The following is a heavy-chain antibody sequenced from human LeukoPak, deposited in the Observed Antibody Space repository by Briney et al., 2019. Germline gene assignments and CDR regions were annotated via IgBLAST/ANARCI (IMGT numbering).Heavy chain of an antibody. CDR1: GGSISSYY. CDR3: ARDHRVWGSYRYFDP. CDR2: IYYSGST. J-gene: IGHJ5*02. Sequence: SETLSLTCTVSGGSISSYYWSWIRQPPGKGLEWIGYIYYSGSTNYNPSPKSRVTISVDTSKNQFSLKLSSVTAADTAVYYCARDHRVWGSYRYFDPWGQGTLVTVSS. D-gene: IGHD3-16*02. V-gene: IGHV4-59*01.